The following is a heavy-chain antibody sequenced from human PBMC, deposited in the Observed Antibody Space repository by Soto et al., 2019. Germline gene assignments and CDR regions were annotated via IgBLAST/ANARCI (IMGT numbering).Heavy chain of an antibody. CDR3: ARAGMIRGPLLFGH. CDR1: GGSISSGGYF. D-gene: IGHD3-10*01. Sequence: SETLSLTCTVSGGSISSGGYFWSWIRQHPGKGLEWIGYISSSGTTFYNPSLKSQFTILVDTSKNQFSLRLTSVTAADTAVYYCARAGMIRGPLLFGHWGPGSLVTVSS. V-gene: IGHV4-31*01. J-gene: IGHJ4*02. CDR2: ISSSGTT.